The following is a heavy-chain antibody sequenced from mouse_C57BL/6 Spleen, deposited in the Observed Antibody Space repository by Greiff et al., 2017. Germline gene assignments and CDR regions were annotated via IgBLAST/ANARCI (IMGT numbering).Heavy chain of an antibody. V-gene: IGHV5-9*01. Sequence: EVKLMESGGGLVKPGGSLKLSCAASGFTFSSYTMSWVRQTPEKRLEWVATISGGGGNTYYPDSVKGRFTISRDNAKNTLYLQMSSLRSEDTALYYCARHHYGNGDYFDYWGQGTTLTVSS. J-gene: IGHJ2*01. CDR1: GFTFSSYT. D-gene: IGHD2-1*01. CDR2: ISGGGGNT. CDR3: ARHHYGNGDYFDY.